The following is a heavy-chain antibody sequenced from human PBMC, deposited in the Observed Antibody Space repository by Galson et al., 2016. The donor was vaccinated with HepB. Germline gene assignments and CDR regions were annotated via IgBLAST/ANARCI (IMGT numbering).Heavy chain of an antibody. CDR1: GFTFSTYA. Sequence: SLRLSCAASGFTFSTYAMHWVRQAPGKGLEWVAVIWYAGSKKKYADAVKGRFTISRDNSKNTLYLEMNSLRAEDQVVYYCASSGGFGSGTYYVYWGQGTLVTVSS. D-gene: IGHD3-10*01. J-gene: IGHJ4*02. CDR2: IWYAGSKK. CDR3: ASSGGFGSGTYYVY. V-gene: IGHV3-33*01.